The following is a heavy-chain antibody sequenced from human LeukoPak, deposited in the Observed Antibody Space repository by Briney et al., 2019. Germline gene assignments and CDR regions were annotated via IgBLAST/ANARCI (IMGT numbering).Heavy chain of an antibody. CDR2: INEDGSDK. Sequence: GGSLRLSCAASGFTFSSYGMSWVRQAPGKGLEWLANINEDGSDKNYVASEKGRFTISRDNAKKSLYLQMNSLRGEDTAVYYCARDAAYGYDRFDYWGQGTQVTVSS. V-gene: IGHV3-7*01. J-gene: IGHJ4*02. CDR3: ARDAAYGYDRFDY. D-gene: IGHD5-18*01. CDR1: GFTFSSYG.